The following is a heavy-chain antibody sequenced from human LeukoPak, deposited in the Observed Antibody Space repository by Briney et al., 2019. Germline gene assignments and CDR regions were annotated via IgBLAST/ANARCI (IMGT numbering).Heavy chain of an antibody. CDR1: GYTFTGYY. CDR3: AREGIAAAGTFYP. V-gene: IGHV1-2*02. CDR2: INPNSGGT. D-gene: IGHD6-13*01. Sequence: ASVKVSCKASGYTFTGYYMHWVRQAPGQGLEWMGWINPNSGGTNYAQKFQGRVTMTRDTSISTAYMEQSRLRSDDTAVYYCAREGIAAAGTFYPWGQGTLVTVSS. J-gene: IGHJ5*02.